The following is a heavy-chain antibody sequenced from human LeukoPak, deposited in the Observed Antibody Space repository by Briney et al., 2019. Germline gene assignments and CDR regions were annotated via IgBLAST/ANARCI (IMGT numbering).Heavy chain of an antibody. V-gene: IGHV3-30-3*01. D-gene: IGHD3-22*01. J-gene: IGHJ4*02. CDR3: ARELKIVVVITPGY. CDR2: ISYDGSNK. Sequence: PGGSLRLSCAASGFTFSNFAMHWVRQAPGKGLEWVAVISYDGSNKYYADSVKGRFTISRDNSKNTLYLQMNSLRAEDTAVYCCARELKIVVVITPGYWGQGTLVTVSS. CDR1: GFTFSNFA.